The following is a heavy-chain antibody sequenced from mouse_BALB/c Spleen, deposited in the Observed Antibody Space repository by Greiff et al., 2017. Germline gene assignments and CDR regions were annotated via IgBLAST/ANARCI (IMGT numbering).Heavy chain of an antibody. D-gene: IGHD2-1*01. Sequence: EVKVVESGGGLVKPGGSLKLSCAASGFTFSSYAMSWVRQTPEKRLEWVASISSGGSTYYPDSVKGRFTISRDNARNILYLQMSSLRSEDTAMYYCAREGYGNYAYAMDYWGQGTSVTVSS. CDR2: ISSGGST. J-gene: IGHJ4*01. CDR3: AREGYGNYAYAMDY. V-gene: IGHV5-6-5*01. CDR1: GFTFSSYA.